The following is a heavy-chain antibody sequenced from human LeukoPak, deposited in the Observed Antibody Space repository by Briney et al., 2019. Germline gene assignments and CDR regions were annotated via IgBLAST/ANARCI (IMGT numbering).Heavy chain of an antibody. V-gene: IGHV1-18*04. D-gene: IGHD6-19*01. CDR3: ARSPPGYSSGCYYDY. CDR2: ISAYNGNT. CDR1: GYTFTSYG. Sequence: GASVKVSCKASGYTFTSYGISWVRQAPGQGLEWMGWISAYNGNTNYAQKLQGRVTMTTDTSTSTAYMELRSLRSDDTAVYYCARSPPGYSSGCYYDYWGQGTLVTVSS. J-gene: IGHJ4*02.